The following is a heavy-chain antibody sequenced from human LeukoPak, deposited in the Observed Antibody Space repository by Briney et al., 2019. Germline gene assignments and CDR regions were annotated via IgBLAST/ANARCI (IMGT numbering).Heavy chain of an antibody. Sequence: SVKVSCKASGYTFTSFGISWVRQAPGQGLEWMGGIIPIFGTANYAQKFQGRVTITADESTSTAYMELSSLRSEDTAVYYCARQGDYRSYYFDYWGQGTLVTVSS. CDR1: GYTFTSFG. D-gene: IGHD4-17*01. CDR2: IIPIFGTA. V-gene: IGHV1-69*13. J-gene: IGHJ4*02. CDR3: ARQGDYRSYYFDY.